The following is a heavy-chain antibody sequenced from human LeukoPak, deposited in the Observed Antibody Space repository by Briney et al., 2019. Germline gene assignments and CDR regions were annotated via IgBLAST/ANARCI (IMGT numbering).Heavy chain of an antibody. CDR1: GGSISSYY. Sequence: SETLSLTCTVSGGSISSYYWSWIRQPPGKGLEWIGYIYYSGSTNYNPSLKSRVTISVDTSKNQFSLKLSSVTAADTAVYYCARERPSYYDILTGYYPRSLPYYFDYWGQGTLVTVSS. V-gene: IGHV4-59*12. CDR3: ARERPSYYDILTGYYPRSLPYYFDY. J-gene: IGHJ4*02. CDR2: IYYSGST. D-gene: IGHD3-9*01.